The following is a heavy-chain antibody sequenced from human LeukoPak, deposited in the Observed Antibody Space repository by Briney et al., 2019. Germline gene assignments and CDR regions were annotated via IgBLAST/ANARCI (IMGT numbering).Heavy chain of an antibody. CDR1: GFTFTSSA. V-gene: IGHV1-58*01. CDR2: IVVGSGNT. D-gene: IGHD6-19*01. CDR3: ARGREPGYSSGWGPGDI. J-gene: IGHJ3*02. Sequence: VASVKVSCKASGFTFTSSAVQWVRQARGQRLEWLGWIVVGSGNTNYAQKFQERVTITRDMSTSTPYMELSRLRSDDTAVYYCARGREPGYSSGWGPGDIWGQGTMVTVSS.